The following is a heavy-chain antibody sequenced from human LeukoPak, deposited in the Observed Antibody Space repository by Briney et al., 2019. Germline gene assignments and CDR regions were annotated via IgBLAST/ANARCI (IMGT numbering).Heavy chain of an antibody. Sequence: PSETLSLTCTVSGGSISSYYWSWIRQPPGKGLEWIGYIYYSGSTNYNPSLKSRVTISVDTSKNQFSLKLSSVTAADTAVYYCARLCSGGSCSYYYYGMDVWGQGTTVTDSS. V-gene: IGHV4-59*08. J-gene: IGHJ6*02. D-gene: IGHD2-15*01. CDR2: IYYSGST. CDR3: ARLCSGGSCSYYYYGMDV. CDR1: GGSISSYY.